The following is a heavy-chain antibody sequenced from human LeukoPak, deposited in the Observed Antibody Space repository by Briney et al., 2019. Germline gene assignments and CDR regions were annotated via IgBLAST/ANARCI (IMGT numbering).Heavy chain of an antibody. CDR2: IYYSGST. J-gene: IGHJ4*02. D-gene: IGHD4-17*01. Sequence: TSETLSLTCTVSGGSISTYYWSWIRQPPGKGLEWIGYIYYSGSTNYNPSLKSRVTISVDTSKNQFSLKLSSVTAADTAVHYCARQSYGDYGSFDYWGQGTLVTVSS. V-gene: IGHV4-59*08. CDR3: ARQSYGDYGSFDY. CDR1: GGSISTYY.